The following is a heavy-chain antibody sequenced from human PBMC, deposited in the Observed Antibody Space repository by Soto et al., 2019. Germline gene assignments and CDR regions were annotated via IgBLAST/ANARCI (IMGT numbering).Heavy chain of an antibody. CDR3: ARRGSN. CDR1: GFTFSSSE. CDR2: IHPAGQPI. J-gene: IGHJ3*01. Sequence: EVQLVESGGGLVQPGGSLRLSCVASGFTFSSSEMYWVRQAPGKGLEWVSYIHPAGQPIFYADSVKGRFNISRDNAKNSLYLQMNSLRAEDTAVYHCARRGSNWGQGTMVTVSS. V-gene: IGHV3-48*03. D-gene: IGHD3-10*01.